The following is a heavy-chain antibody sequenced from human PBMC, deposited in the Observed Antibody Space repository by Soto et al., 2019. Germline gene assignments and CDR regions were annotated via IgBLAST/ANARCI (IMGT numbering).Heavy chain of an antibody. V-gene: IGHV4-31*03. CDR3: AGSGYYYNSGLDV. D-gene: IGHD3-22*01. J-gene: IGHJ6*02. CDR1: GGSISSGGYY. Sequence: SETLSLTCTVSGGSISSGGYYWSWIRQHPGKGLEWIGYIYYSGSTYYNPSLKSRVTISVDTSKNQFSLKLSSVTAADTAVYYCAGSGYYYNSGLDVWGQGTTVTVSS. CDR2: IYYSGST.